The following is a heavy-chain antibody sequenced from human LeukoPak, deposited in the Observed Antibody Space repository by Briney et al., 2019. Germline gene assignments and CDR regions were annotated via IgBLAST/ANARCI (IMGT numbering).Heavy chain of an antibody. CDR1: GFTFNTYW. V-gene: IGHV3-7*01. Sequence: HPGGSLRLSCAASGFTFNTYWMSWVRQAPGKGLEWVANIKPDESEIYYADSVKGRFTISRDNAKNSLYLQMNSLRVDDTAVYYCARLSWNSGWYLDYWGQGILATVSS. D-gene: IGHD6-19*01. J-gene: IGHJ4*02. CDR2: IKPDESEI. CDR3: ARLSWNSGWYLDY.